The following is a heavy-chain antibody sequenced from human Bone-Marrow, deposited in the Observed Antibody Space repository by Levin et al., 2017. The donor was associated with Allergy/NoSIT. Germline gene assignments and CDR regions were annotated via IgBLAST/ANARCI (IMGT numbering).Heavy chain of an antibody. CDR3: AYSGSYYSYYYYGMDV. J-gene: IGHJ6*02. V-gene: IGHV1-18*01. CDR1: GYTFTSYG. D-gene: IGHD1-26*01. Sequence: ASVKVSCKASGYTFTSYGISWVRQAPGQGLEWMGWISAYNGNTNYAQKLQGRVTMTTDTSTSTAYMELRSLRSDDTAVYYCAYSGSYYSYYYYGMDVWGQGTTVTVSS. CDR2: ISAYNGNT.